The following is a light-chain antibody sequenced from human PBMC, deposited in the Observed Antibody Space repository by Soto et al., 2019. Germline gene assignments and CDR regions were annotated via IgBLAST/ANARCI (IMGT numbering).Light chain of an antibody. J-gene: IGLJ2*01. CDR2: GNT. V-gene: IGLV1-40*01. CDR1: SSNIGAGYD. CDR3: HSYDSTLSASI. Sequence: QSVLTQPPSVSGAPGQRVTISCTGSSSNIGAGYDVHWYHQLPGTAPKLLIFGNTNRPSGVPDRFSGSKSGTSASLAITGLQAGDEADYYCHSYDSTLSASIFGGGTQLTVL.